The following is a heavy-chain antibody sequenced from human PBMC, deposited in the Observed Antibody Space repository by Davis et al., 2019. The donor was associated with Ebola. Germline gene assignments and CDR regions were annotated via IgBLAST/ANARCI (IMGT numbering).Heavy chain of an antibody. D-gene: IGHD3-22*01. J-gene: IGHJ6*02. CDR3: ARDLYYYDSSGYLYYYYGMDV. V-gene: IGHV3-48*02. CDR2: ISSSSSTI. CDR1: GFTFSSYS. Sequence: GESLKISCAASGFTFSSYSMNWVRQAPGKGLEWVSYISSSSSTIYYADSVKGRFTISRDNAKNSLYLQMNSLRDEDTAVYYCARDLYYYDSSGYLYYYYGMDVWGQGTTVTVSS.